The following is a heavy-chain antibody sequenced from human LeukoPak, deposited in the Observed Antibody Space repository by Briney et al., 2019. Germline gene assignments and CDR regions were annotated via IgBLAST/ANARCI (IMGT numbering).Heavy chain of an antibody. CDR2: MYHSGTT. Sequence: SETLSLTCTVSGGSISSGGYYWSWIRQHPGKGLEWIGYMYHSGTTYYNPSLRSRLTISVDTSKNQFSLQLSSVTVADTAVYYCARAVSGRFDYWGQGTLVTVSS. CDR1: GGSISSGGYY. J-gene: IGHJ4*02. CDR3: ARAVSGRFDY. D-gene: IGHD6-19*01. V-gene: IGHV4-31*03.